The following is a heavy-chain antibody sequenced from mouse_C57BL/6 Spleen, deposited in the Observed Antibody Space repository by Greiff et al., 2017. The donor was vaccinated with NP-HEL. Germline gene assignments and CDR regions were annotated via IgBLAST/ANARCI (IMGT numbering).Heavy chain of an antibody. Sequence: EVQLQQSGPELVKPGASVKISCKASGYSFTDYNMNWVKQSNGKSLEWIGVINPNYGTTSYNQKVKGKATLTVDQSSSTAYMQLNSLTSEDSAVYYCARRVTTPRKYYFDYWGQGTTLTVSS. V-gene: IGHV1-39*01. D-gene: IGHD2-2*01. CDR1: GYSFTDYN. J-gene: IGHJ2*01. CDR2: INPNYGTT. CDR3: ARRVTTPRKYYFDY.